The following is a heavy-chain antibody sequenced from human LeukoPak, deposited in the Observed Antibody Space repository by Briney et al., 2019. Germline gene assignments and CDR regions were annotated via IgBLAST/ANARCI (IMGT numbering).Heavy chain of an antibody. Sequence: GASVKVSCKASGYSFTGYYMHWVRQAPGQGLEWMGWINPNSGGTNSAQKFQGRVTMTRDTSITTVYMEVSWLTSDDTAIYYCARADRLHGGPYLIGPWGQGTLVTVSS. CDR3: ARADRLHGGPYLIGP. CDR1: GYSFTGYY. CDR2: INPNSGGT. D-gene: IGHD2-21*01. J-gene: IGHJ5*02. V-gene: IGHV1-2*02.